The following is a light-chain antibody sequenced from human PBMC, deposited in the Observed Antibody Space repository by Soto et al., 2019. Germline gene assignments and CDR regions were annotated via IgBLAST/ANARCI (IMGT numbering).Light chain of an antibody. Sequence: QLVLTQPPSASGTPGQRVTISCSGSSSNIGSNYVYWYQQLPGTVPKLLIYRNNQRPSGVPDRFSGSKSGTSASLAISGLRSEDEADYYCAAWDDSLSGWVFGGGTKLTVL. CDR2: RNN. CDR1: SSNIGSNY. V-gene: IGLV1-47*01. CDR3: AAWDDSLSGWV. J-gene: IGLJ3*02.